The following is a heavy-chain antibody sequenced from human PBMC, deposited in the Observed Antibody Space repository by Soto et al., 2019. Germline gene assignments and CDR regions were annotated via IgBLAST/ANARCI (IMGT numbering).Heavy chain of an antibody. Sequence: GASVKVSCKTSGGTFSSYAISWVRQAPGQRLEWMGGIIPIFDTANYAQKFQGRVTITADESTSTAYMELNSLRPEDTALYYCTKARLWGGDGYNSYYYNAMDVWGQGTTVNGSS. CDR3: TKARLWGGDGYNSYYYNAMDV. CDR2: IIPIFDTA. J-gene: IGHJ6*02. CDR1: GGTFSSYA. V-gene: IGHV1-69*13. D-gene: IGHD3-16*01.